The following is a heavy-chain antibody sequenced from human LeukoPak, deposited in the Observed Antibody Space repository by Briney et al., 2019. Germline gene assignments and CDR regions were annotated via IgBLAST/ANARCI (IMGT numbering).Heavy chain of an antibody. CDR3: ARVYHDTGCLIDY. V-gene: IGHV3-23*01. Sequence: GGSLRLSCAASGFPFSSYAMSWVRQAPGKGLEWVSAIRGSGGSSYYADSVKGRFTISRDNSKNTLYLQMNSLRVEDTAVYYCARVYHDTGCLIDYWGQGTLVTVSS. D-gene: IGHD5/OR15-5a*01. CDR2: IRGSGGSS. CDR1: GFPFSSYA. J-gene: IGHJ4*02.